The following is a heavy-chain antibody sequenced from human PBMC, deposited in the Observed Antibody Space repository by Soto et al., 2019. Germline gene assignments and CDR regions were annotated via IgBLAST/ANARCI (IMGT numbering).Heavy chain of an antibody. J-gene: IGHJ4*02. CDR1: GFTFNSYA. CDR3: ARVVKGLRGVISRFAY. CDR2: ISGPGSST. D-gene: IGHD3-10*01. V-gene: IGHV3-23*01. Sequence: EVQLLESGGGLVQPGGSLRLACAASGFTFNSYAMSWVRQAPGKGLGWVSAISGPGSSTYYAGSVKGRFTISRDNSENTLHLQMNSLRVDDTAIYYCARVVKGLRGVISRFAYWGQGTLVPASS.